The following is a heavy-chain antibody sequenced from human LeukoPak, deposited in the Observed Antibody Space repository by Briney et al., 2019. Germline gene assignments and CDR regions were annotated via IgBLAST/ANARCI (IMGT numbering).Heavy chain of an antibody. D-gene: IGHD6-19*01. CDR2: FDPKDGET. Sequence: ASVKVSCKVSGYTLTELSMHWVRQAPGKGLEWMGGFDPKDGETIYAQKFQGRVTMTEDTSTDTAYMELSSLRSEDTAVYYCATGGRRIKYSSGWTAWDYWGQGTLVTVSS. CDR3: ATGGRRIKYSSGWTAWDY. J-gene: IGHJ4*02. V-gene: IGHV1-24*01. CDR1: GYTLTELS.